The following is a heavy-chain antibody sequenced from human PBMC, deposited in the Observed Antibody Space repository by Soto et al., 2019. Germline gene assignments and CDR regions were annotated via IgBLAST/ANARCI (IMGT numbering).Heavy chain of an antibody. V-gene: IGHV4-59*01. D-gene: IGHD3-22*01. J-gene: IGHJ5*02. CDR3: ARDSPYYYDSSGYTWFDP. CDR2: IYYSGST. CDR1: GGSISSYY. Sequence: SETLSLTCTVSGGSISSYYWSWIRQPPGKGLEWIGYIYYSGSTNYNPSLKSRVTISVETSKNQFSLKLSSVTAADTAVYYCARDSPYYYDSSGYTWFDPWGQGTLVTVSS.